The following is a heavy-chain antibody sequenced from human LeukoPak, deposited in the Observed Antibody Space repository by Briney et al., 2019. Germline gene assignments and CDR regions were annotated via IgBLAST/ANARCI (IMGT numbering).Heavy chain of an antibody. V-gene: IGHV1-2*02. CDR3: ARVTVWGSHRGIDY. J-gene: IGHJ4*02. Sequence: ASVKVSCKASGYTFTGYYMHWVRQAPGQGLEWMGWINPNSGGTNYAQKFQGRVTMTRDTSISTAYMELRSLRSDDTAVYYCARVTVWGSHRGIDYWGQGTLVTVSS. CDR1: GYTFTGYY. CDR2: INPNSGGT. D-gene: IGHD3-16*02.